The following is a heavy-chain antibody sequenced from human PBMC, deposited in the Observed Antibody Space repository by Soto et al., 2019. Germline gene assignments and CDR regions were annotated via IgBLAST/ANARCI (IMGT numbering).Heavy chain of an antibody. CDR1: GGSFKSGSYS. V-gene: IGHV4-61*01. Sequence: TSETLSLPCTVSGGSFKSGSYSWSWIRQPPGKGLEWIGYVYHTGRTSYNPSLKSRVSISMDTSKNQFSLNLNSVTAGDTAVYFCARDFAYFDSWGQGTLVTVSS. J-gene: IGHJ4*02. D-gene: IGHD3-3*01. CDR3: ARDFAYFDS. CDR2: VYHTGRT.